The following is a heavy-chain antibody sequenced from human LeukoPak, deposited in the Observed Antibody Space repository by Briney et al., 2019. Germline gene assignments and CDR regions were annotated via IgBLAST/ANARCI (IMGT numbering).Heavy chain of an antibody. D-gene: IGHD2-15*01. V-gene: IGHV4-59*01. Sequence: SETLSLTCTVSGVSISSYYWSWIPQPPGKGLEWFGYISYSGTTNYNPSLKSRVSISVDTSKNQFSLKLSSVTAADTAVYYCARGHRQDIVVVVASPYYFDYWGQGALLTVSS. CDR1: GVSISSYY. CDR3: ARGHRQDIVVVVASPYYFDY. CDR2: ISYSGTT. J-gene: IGHJ4*02.